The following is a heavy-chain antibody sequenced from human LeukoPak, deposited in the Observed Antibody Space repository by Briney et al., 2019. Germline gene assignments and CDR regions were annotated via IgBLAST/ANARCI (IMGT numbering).Heavy chain of an antibody. V-gene: IGHV4-59*08. CDR2: IYYTGST. D-gene: IGHD6-13*01. CDR3: ARLRPSIGAAGTFDY. Sequence: SETLSLTCTVSGGSISSYYWSWIRQPPGKGLEWIGYIYYTGSTKYNASLRSRVTISVDTSKNQFSLKLSSVTAADTAVYYCARLRPSIGAAGTFDYWGQGTLVTVSS. CDR1: GGSISSYY. J-gene: IGHJ4*02.